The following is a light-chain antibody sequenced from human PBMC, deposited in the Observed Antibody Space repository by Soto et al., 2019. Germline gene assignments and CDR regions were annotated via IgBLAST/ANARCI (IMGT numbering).Light chain of an antibody. V-gene: IGKV1-12*01. J-gene: IGKJ5*01. CDR3: QQADSSPIT. Sequence: DIQMTQSPSSVSVSVGDRVTITCRASLDINRWLAWYQVRPGKPPKLLIAGAFVLQSGVPSRFSGSVYVTDFALTIDNPQPEDFATYYCQQADSSPITFGQGTRLEI. CDR2: GAF. CDR1: LDINRW.